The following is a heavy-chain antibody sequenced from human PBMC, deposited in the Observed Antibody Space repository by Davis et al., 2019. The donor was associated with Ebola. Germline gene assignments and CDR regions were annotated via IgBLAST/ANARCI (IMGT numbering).Heavy chain of an antibody. Sequence: MPSETLSLTCTVSGGSISSYYWSWIRQPPGKGLEWIGYIYSSGSTNYNPSLKSRVTISVDTSKNQFSLKLSSVTAADTAVYYCARLTWGEFDYWGQGTLVTVSS. D-gene: IGHD1-26*01. V-gene: IGHV4-59*01. CDR3: ARLTWGEFDY. CDR2: IYSSGST. J-gene: IGHJ4*02. CDR1: GGSISSYY.